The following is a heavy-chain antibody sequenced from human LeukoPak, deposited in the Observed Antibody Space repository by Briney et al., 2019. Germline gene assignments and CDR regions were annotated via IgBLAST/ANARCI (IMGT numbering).Heavy chain of an antibody. CDR2: INPNSGGT. CDR3: ARGLFPRPHYDSSGYQEYYFDY. D-gene: IGHD3-22*01. Sequence: GASVKVSCKASGYTFTGYYMHWVRQAPGQGLEWMGWINPNSGGTNYAQKFQGRVTMTRDTSISTAYMELSRLRSDDTAVYYCARGLFPRPHYDSSGYQEYYFDYWGQGTLVTVSS. CDR1: GYTFTGYY. J-gene: IGHJ4*02. V-gene: IGHV1-2*02.